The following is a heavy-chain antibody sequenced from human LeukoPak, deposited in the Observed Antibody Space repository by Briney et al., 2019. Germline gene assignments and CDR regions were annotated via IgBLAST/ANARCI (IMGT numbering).Heavy chain of an antibody. CDR3: ARDRRGGGRYYDSSGSPGLLDY. D-gene: IGHD3-22*01. CDR2: ISSSSSYI. CDR1: GFTFSSYS. J-gene: IGHJ4*02. V-gene: IGHV3-21*01. Sequence: GGSLRLSCAASGFTFSSYSMNWVRQAPGKGLEWVSSISSSSSYIYYADSVKGRFTISRDNAKNSLYLQMNSLRAEDTAVYYCARDRRGGGRYYDSSGSPGLLDYWGQGTLVTVSS.